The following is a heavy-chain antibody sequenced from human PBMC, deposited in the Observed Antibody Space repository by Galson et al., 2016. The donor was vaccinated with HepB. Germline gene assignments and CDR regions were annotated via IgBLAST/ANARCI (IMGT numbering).Heavy chain of an antibody. CDR2: ISGSGGST. Sequence: SLRLSCAASGFTFSSYAMSWVRQAPGKGLEWVSGISGSGGSTYYADSVKGRYTISRDNSKKTLSLQMNSLTVGGTAVYYCVREGLSRNWDDWYFDLWGRGTLVTVS. CDR3: VREGLSRNWDDWYFDL. J-gene: IGHJ2*01. CDR1: GFTFSSYA. V-gene: IGHV3-23*01. D-gene: IGHD1-1*01.